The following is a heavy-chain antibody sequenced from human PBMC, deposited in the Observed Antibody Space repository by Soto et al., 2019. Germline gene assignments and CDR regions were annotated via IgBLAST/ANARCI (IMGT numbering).Heavy chain of an antibody. CDR1: GFRFWTYS. Sequence: EVKLLESGGGLVQPGESLRLSCAASGFRFWTYSMSWVRQAPGKGLEWVSGISGDGSATSYADSLKGRFTVSRDNSKDTLFLQMNTLRVEDTAVYYCAKTRLYDNYDYHRDGFDVWGPGTAVTVS. V-gene: IGHV3-23*01. D-gene: IGHD3-3*01. CDR2: ISGDGSAT. J-gene: IGHJ3*01. CDR3: AKTRLYDNYDYHRDGFDV.